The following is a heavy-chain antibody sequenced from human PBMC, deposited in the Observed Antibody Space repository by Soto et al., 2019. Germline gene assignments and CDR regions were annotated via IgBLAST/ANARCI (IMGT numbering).Heavy chain of an antibody. CDR2: IYYSGST. J-gene: IGHJ4*02. V-gene: IGHV4-59*01. CDR3: ARAGGYSYGLYYFDY. Sequence: PSETLSLTCTVSGGSISSYYWSWIRQPPGKGLEWIGYIYYSGSTNYNPSLKSRVTISVDTSKNQFSLKLSSVTAADTAVYYCARAGGYSYGLYYFDYWGQGTLVTVSS. CDR1: GGSISSYY. D-gene: IGHD5-18*01.